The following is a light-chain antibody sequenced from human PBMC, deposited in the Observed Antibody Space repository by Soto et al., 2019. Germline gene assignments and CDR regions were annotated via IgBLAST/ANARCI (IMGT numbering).Light chain of an antibody. CDR2: AAS. CDR1: QGIGTY. J-gene: IGKJ1*01. CDR3: QQYYSYPPT. V-gene: IGKV1-9*01. Sequence: DIQMTQSPSTLSASVGGRVTITCRASQGIGTYLVWYQQKSGKAPKLLIYAASTLRSGVPSRFSGSGSGTDFTLTISCLQSEDFATYYCQQYYSYPPTFGQGTKVDIK.